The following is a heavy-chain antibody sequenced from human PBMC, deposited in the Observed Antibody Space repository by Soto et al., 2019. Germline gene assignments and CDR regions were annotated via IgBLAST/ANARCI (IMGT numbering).Heavy chain of an antibody. CDR1: GDSVSSNSAA. V-gene: IGHV6-1*01. D-gene: IGHD3-10*01. Sequence: SETLSLTCAISGDSVSSNSAALNWIRKSPSRGLEWLGRTYYRSKWYNDYAVSVKSRITINPDTSKNQFSLQLNSVTPEDTAVYYCARGDYYGSGSYFDYWGQGTLVTVSS. CDR3: ARGDYYGSGSYFDY. CDR2: TYYRSKWYN. J-gene: IGHJ4*02.